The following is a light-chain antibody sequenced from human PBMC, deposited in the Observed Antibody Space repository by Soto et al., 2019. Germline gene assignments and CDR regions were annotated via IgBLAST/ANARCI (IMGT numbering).Light chain of an antibody. CDR2: GAS. J-gene: IGKJ4*01. CDR1: QSVSSD. Sequence: EIVMTQSPATLSVSPGERATLSCRASQSVSSDLVWYQQKPGQAPRLLIYGASTRATGIPARFSGSGSGTEFTLTISSLQSEDFAVYYCQQYNNWPNTFGGGTKVDIK. V-gene: IGKV3-15*01. CDR3: QQYNNWPNT.